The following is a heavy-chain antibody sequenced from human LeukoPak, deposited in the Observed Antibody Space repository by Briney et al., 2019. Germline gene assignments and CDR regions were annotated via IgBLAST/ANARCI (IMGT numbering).Heavy chain of an antibody. V-gene: IGHV4-61*02. CDR2: IYTSGST. Sequence: SETLSLTCTVSGGSISSGSYYWSWIRQPAGKGLEWIGRIYTSGSTNYNPSLKSRVTISVDTSKNQFSLKLSSVTAADTAVYYCARAPAAAGALNWFDPWGQGTLVTVSS. CDR1: GGSISSGSYY. D-gene: IGHD6-13*01. J-gene: IGHJ5*02. CDR3: ARAPAAAGALNWFDP.